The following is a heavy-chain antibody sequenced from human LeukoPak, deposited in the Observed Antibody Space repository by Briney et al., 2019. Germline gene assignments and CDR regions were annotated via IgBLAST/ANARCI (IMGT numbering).Heavy chain of an antibody. CDR2: IGTAGDT. CDR3: ARRPPLGYCSSTSCYYYYGMDV. CDR1: GFTFNSYD. V-gene: IGHV3-13*01. Sequence: GGSLRLSCAASGFTFNSYDMHWVRQATGKGLEWVSAIGTAGDTYYPGSVKGRFTISRENAKNSLYLQMNSLRAGDTAVYYCARRPPLGYCSSTSCYYYYGMDVWGQGTTVTVSS. D-gene: IGHD2-2*01. J-gene: IGHJ6*02.